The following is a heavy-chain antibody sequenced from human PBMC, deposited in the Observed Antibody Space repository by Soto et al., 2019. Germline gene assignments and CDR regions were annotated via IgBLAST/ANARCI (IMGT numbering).Heavy chain of an antibody. V-gene: IGHV3-23*01. CDR3: AKDLNPRENHYYYYYGMDV. CDR2: ISGSGGST. CDR1: GFTFSSYA. D-gene: IGHD1-26*01. J-gene: IGHJ6*02. Sequence: GGSLRLSCAASGFTFSSYAMSWVRQAPGKGLEWVSAISGSGGSTYYADSVKGRFTISRDNSKNTLYLQMNSLRAEDTAVYYCAKDLNPRENHYYYYYGMDVWGQGTTVTVSS.